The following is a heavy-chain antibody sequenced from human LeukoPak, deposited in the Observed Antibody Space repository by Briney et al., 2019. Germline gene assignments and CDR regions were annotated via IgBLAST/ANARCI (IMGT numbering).Heavy chain of an antibody. V-gene: IGHV4-34*01. Sequence: PSETLSLTCAVSGGSFSDYYWTWIRQSPGKGLEWIGETNHSGSTTYNPSLKSRVTISVDASKNQFSLKMSSVTAADTAVYYCAREGSYFGSGSPPLEYWSRGTQVTVSS. CDR1: GGSFSDYY. CDR2: TNHSGST. D-gene: IGHD3-10*01. J-gene: IGHJ4*02. CDR3: AREGSYFGSGSPPLEY.